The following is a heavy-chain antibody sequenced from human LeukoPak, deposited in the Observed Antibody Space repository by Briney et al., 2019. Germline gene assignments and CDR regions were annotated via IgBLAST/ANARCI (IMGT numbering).Heavy chain of an antibody. J-gene: IGHJ4*02. Sequence: GGSLRLSCAASGFTFSSHAMHWVRQAPGKGLEWVAVISGSGGSTYYADSVKGRFTISRDNSKNTLYLQMNSLRAEDTAVYYCAKPITRGYCSSTSCYGGTTFDYWGQGTLVTVSS. CDR2: ISGSGGST. D-gene: IGHD2-2*01. CDR1: GFTFSSHA. V-gene: IGHV3-23*01. CDR3: AKPITRGYCSSTSCYGGTTFDY.